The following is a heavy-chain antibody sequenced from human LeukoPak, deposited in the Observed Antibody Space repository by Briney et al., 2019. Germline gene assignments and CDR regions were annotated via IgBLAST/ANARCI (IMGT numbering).Heavy chain of an antibody. Sequence: TSETLSLTCTVSGGSISSSSYYWGWIRQPPGKGLEWIGSIYYSGSTYYNPSLKSRVTISVDTSKNQFSLKLSSVTAADTAVYYCARGWGYCSSTSCSRGHWFDPWGQGTLVTVSS. CDR3: ARGWGYCSSTSCSRGHWFDP. CDR1: GGSISSSSYY. CDR2: IYYSGST. V-gene: IGHV4-39*01. D-gene: IGHD2-2*01. J-gene: IGHJ5*02.